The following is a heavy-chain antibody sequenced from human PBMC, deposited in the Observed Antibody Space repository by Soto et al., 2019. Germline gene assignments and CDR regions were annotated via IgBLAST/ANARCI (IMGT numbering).Heavy chain of an antibody. CDR1: GGTFSSYA. V-gene: IGHV1-69*01. J-gene: IGHJ5*02. D-gene: IGHD6-6*01. CDR3: AIRDSSSSPRWFDP. Sequence: QVQLVQSGAEVKKPGSSVKVSCNASGGTFSSYAISWVRQAPGQGLEWMGGIIPIFGTANYAQKFQGRVTITADESTSTAYMELSSLRSEDTAVYYCAIRDSSSSPRWFDPWGQGTLVTVSS. CDR2: IIPIFGTA.